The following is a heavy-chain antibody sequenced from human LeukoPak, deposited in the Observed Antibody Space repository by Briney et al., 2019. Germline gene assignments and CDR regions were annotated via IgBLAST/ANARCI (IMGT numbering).Heavy chain of an antibody. CDR2: ISYDGSNK. V-gene: IGHV3-30-3*01. CDR1: GFTFSSYA. CDR3: ARENSSGYYQYYFDY. J-gene: IGHJ4*02. D-gene: IGHD3-22*01. Sequence: GGSLRLSCAASGFTFSSYAMHWVRQAPGKGLEWVAAISYDGSNKYYADSVKGRFTISRDNAKNTLYLQMNSLRAEDTAVYYCARENSSGYYQYYFDYWGQGTLVTVSS.